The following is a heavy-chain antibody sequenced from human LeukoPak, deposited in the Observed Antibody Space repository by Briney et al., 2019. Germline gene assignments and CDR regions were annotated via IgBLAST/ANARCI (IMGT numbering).Heavy chain of an antibody. V-gene: IGHV3-64*01. CDR1: GFTFSSYA. CDR2: ISSNGGST. CDR3: ASTVTQGRDFDY. Sequence: QSGGSLRLSCAASGFTFSSYAMHWVRQAPGKGLEYVSAISSNGGSTYYANSVKGRFTISRDNSKNTLYLQMGSLRAEDMAVYYCASTVTQGRDFDYWGQGTLVTVSS. D-gene: IGHD4-17*01. J-gene: IGHJ4*02.